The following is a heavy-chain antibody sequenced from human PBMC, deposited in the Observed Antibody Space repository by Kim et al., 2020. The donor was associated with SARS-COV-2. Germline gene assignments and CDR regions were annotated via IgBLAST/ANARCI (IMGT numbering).Heavy chain of an antibody. CDR2: IIPIFGTA. D-gene: IGHD2-2*01. CDR1: GGTFSSYA. Sequence: SVKVSCKASGGTFSSYAISWVRQAPGQGLEWMGGIIPIFGTANYAQKFQGRVTITADESTSTAYMELSSLRSEDTAVYYCATTLCSSTSCFIGAEYFQHWGQGTLVTVSS. CDR3: ATTLCSSTSCFIGAEYFQH. J-gene: IGHJ1*01. V-gene: IGHV1-69*13.